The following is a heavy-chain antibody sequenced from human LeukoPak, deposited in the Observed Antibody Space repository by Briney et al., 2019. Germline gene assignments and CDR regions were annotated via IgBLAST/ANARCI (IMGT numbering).Heavy chain of an antibody. V-gene: IGHV3-15*01. CDR1: GFIFSSHW. J-gene: IGHJ4*02. D-gene: IGHD4-17*01. Sequence: GGSLRLSCAASGFIFSSHWMTWVRQAPGKGLEWVGRIKSKTDGGTTDYAAPVKGRFTISRDDSKNTLYLQMNSLKTEDTAVYYCTTTHYGDYVLVGFDYWGQGTLVTVSS. CDR2: IKSKTDGGTT. CDR3: TTTHYGDYVLVGFDY.